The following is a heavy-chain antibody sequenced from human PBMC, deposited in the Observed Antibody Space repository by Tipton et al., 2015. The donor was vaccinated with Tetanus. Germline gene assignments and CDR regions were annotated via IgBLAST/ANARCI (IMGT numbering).Heavy chain of an antibody. CDR2: INYYGTT. CDR1: RGSISRDIYN. V-gene: IGHV4-39*01. Sequence: TLSLTCTVSRGSISRDIYNWGWIRQPPGRGLQWIGNINYYGTTYYSPSLESRVTMSVDPPKNQFSLHLTSATAADTAVYYCARGPMVRGVTRFDYWGQGTLVTVSS. CDR3: ARGPMVRGVTRFDY. J-gene: IGHJ4*02. D-gene: IGHD3-10*01.